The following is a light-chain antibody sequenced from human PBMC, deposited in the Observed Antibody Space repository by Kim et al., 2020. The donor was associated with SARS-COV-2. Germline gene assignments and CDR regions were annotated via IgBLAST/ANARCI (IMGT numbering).Light chain of an antibody. CDR3: QQYGSSPWT. V-gene: IGKV3-20*01. CDR2: GAS. CDR1: QSLSFNY. Sequence: SPGERAPHSAMASQSLSFNYLAWYQQTPGQAPRLVIYGASSRAAGIPDRFSGSGSGTDFTLTISRLEPDDFAVYYCQQYGSSPWTFGPGTKVDIK. J-gene: IGKJ1*01.